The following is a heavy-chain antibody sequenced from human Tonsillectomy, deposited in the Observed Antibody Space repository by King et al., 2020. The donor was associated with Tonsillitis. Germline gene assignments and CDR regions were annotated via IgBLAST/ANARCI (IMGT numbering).Heavy chain of an antibody. CDR2: FIRKDDTT. V-gene: IGHV3-20*04. D-gene: IGHD1-1*01. Sequence: VQLVESGGGVVRPGGSLRLSCAASGFNFHDYDMSWVRQAPGKGLGWVSGFIRKDDTTYGDSVKGGFTTSRDNAKNSLFLQMNTVRAEDSALYYCTRDLNWTPDYWGQGTLVTVSS. CDR1: GFNFHDYD. J-gene: IGHJ4*02. CDR3: TRDLNWTPDY.